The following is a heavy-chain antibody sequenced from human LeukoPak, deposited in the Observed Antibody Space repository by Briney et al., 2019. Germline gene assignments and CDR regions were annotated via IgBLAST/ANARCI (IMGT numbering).Heavy chain of an antibody. J-gene: IGHJ4*02. CDR3: ARDSGFSGNQRGEY. CDR1: GFTFSNYA. CDR2: ISYDGSNK. V-gene: IGHV3-30*04. Sequence: PGGSLRLSCAASGFTFSNYAIHWVRQAPGKGLEWVAVISYDGSNKYYADSVKGRFTISRDSYKNTLYLQMNSLSAEDTAVYYCARDSGFSGNQRGEYWGQGTLVTASS. D-gene: IGHD5-24*01.